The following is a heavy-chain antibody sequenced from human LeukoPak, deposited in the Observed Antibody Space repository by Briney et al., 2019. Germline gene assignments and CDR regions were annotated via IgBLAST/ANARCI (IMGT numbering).Heavy chain of an antibody. CDR2: ISGNGGTT. Sequence: HPGGSLRLSCEASGFTFSSNAMSWVRQGPGKGLEWVSTISGNGGTTYYADSVKGRFTISRDTSKNTLYLQMNSLRAEGTAVYYCAKAGVGGWELLWFAYWGQGTLVTVSS. V-gene: IGHV3-23*01. J-gene: IGHJ4*02. D-gene: IGHD1-26*01. CDR1: GFTFSSNA. CDR3: AKAGVGGWELLWFAY.